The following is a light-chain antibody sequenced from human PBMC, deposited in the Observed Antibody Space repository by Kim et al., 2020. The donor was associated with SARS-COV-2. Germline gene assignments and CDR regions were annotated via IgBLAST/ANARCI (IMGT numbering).Light chain of an antibody. V-gene: IGKV1-33*01. CDR3: QKYDSLPALT. J-gene: IGKJ4*01. Sequence: SVGDRVTLPCQARQDISNYLNWYQQKPGQAPKLLIYDASDLKTGVPSRFSGSGSGTNFTFSISSLQPEDIATYYCQKYDSLPALTFGGGTKVDIK. CDR1: QDISNY. CDR2: DAS.